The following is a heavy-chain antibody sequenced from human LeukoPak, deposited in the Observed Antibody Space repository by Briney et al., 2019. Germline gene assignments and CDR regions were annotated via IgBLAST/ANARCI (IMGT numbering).Heavy chain of an antibody. J-gene: IGHJ4*02. Sequence: GRSLRLSCAVSGITLSNYGMSWVRQAPGKGLEWVAGISDSGGRTNYADSVKGRFTISRDNAKNSLYLQMNSLRPEDTALYYCAKGPLSLVRGVTMYYFDSWGQGTLVTASS. CDR3: AKGPLSLVRGVTMYYFDS. CDR1: GITLSNYG. V-gene: IGHV3-23*01. D-gene: IGHD3-10*01. CDR2: ISDSGGRT.